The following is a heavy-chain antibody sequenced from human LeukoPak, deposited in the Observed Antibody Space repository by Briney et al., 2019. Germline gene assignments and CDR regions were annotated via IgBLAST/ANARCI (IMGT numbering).Heavy chain of an antibody. V-gene: IGHV1-2*02. CDR2: INPNSGGT. D-gene: IGHD6-19*01. CDR3: ARSRYSSGWYQDY. Sequence: ASVKVSCKASGYTFTSYDINWVRQAPGQGLEWMGWINPNSGGTNYAQKFQGRVTMTRDTSISTAYMELSRLRSDDTAVYYCARSRYSSGWYQDYWGQGTLVTISS. CDR1: GYTFTSYD. J-gene: IGHJ4*02.